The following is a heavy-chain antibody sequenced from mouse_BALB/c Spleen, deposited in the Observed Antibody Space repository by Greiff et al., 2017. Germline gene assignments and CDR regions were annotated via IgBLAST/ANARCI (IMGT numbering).Heavy chain of an antibody. CDR1: GFTFSDYY. J-gene: IGHJ4*01. V-gene: IGHV5-4*02. D-gene: IGHD1-1*01. Sequence: EVQRVESGGGLVKPGGSLKLSCAASGFTFSDYYMYWVRQTPEKRLEWVATISDGGSYTYYPDSVKGRFTISRDNAKNNLYLQMSSLKSEDTAMYYCARDPITTVVATGDAMDYWGQGTSVTVSS. CDR2: ISDGGSYT. CDR3: ARDPITTVVATGDAMDY.